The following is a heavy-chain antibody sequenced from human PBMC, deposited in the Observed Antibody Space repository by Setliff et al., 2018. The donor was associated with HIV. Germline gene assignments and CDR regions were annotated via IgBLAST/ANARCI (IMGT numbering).Heavy chain of an antibody. V-gene: IGHV1-2*02. D-gene: IGHD3-3*01. CDR3: ARDLSTHWSGYSLGF. J-gene: IGHJ4*02. CDR1: GYSLTDYY. Sequence: ASVKVSCKASGYSLTDYYFHWVRQAPGQGLEWMGWVNPKFGGTLYAQKFRGRVTMTRDMSINTVYLELSSLSSDDTAVYYCARDLSTHWSGYSLGFWGPGTLVTVSS. CDR2: VNPKFGGT.